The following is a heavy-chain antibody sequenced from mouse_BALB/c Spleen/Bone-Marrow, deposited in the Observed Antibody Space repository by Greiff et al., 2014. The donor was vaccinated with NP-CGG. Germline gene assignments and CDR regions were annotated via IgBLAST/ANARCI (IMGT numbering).Heavy chain of an antibody. Sequence: VQLQQSGAALVKPGASVKLSCTASGFNIKDTYMHWVKQRPEQGLEWIGRIDPANGNTKYDPKFQGKATITADTSSNTAYLQLSSLTSEDTAVHYCANYCYGSHFDYWGQGTTLTVSS. CDR1: GFNIKDTY. D-gene: IGHD1-1*01. J-gene: IGHJ2*01. V-gene: IGHV14-3*02. CDR3: ANYCYGSHFDY. CDR2: IDPANGNT.